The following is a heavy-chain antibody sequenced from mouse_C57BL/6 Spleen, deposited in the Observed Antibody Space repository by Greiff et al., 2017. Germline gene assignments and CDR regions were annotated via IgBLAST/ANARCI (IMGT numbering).Heavy chain of an antibody. CDR1: GYAFSSSW. CDR2: IYPGDGDT. Sequence: QVQLQQSGPELVKPGASVKISCKASGYAFSSSWMNWVKQRPGKGLEWIGRIYPGDGDTNYNGKFKGKATLTADKSSSTAYMQLSSLTSEDSAVYFCARVTITTVVGYYAMDYWGQGTSVTVSS. CDR3: ARVTITTVVGYYAMDY. D-gene: IGHD1-1*01. V-gene: IGHV1-82*01. J-gene: IGHJ4*01.